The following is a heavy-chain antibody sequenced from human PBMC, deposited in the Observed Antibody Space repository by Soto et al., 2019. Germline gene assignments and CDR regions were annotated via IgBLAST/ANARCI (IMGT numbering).Heavy chain of an antibody. D-gene: IGHD6-6*01. Sequence: PGGSLRLSCAGSGCTFSDYYMSWIRQAPGKGLEWVSYISSSSSYTNYADSVKGRFTISRDNAKNSLYLQMNSLRAEDTAVYYCARFAFEYSSPDYWGQGTLVTVSS. CDR2: ISSSSSYT. V-gene: IGHV3-11*06. CDR1: GCTFSDYY. CDR3: ARFAFEYSSPDY. J-gene: IGHJ4*02.